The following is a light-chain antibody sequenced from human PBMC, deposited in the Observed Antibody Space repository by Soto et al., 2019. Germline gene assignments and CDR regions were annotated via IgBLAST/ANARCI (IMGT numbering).Light chain of an antibody. Sequence: DIQMTQSPSTLSASVGDRVTITCRASQTIKNYLAWYQQKPGKAPKLLIFAASSLQSGVPSRFSGSGSGTEFTLTISSLQPDDLATYYCQQYNTFLTFGGGTKVDIK. V-gene: IGKV1-5*01. CDR1: QTIKNY. CDR2: AAS. J-gene: IGKJ4*01. CDR3: QQYNTFLT.